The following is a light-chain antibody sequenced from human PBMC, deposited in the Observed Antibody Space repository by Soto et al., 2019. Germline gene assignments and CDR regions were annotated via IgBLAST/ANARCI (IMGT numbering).Light chain of an antibody. CDR1: QSVSSSY. CDR2: GAS. CDR3: QQYGSSPNT. Sequence: EIVLTQSPGTLSLSPGERATLSCRASQSVSSSYLAWYQQKRGLAPRLLIFGASTRATGIPDRFSGSGSGKDFTLTISRLEPEDCAVYYCQQYGSSPNTIGQGTNLEIK. V-gene: IGKV3-20*01. J-gene: IGKJ2*01.